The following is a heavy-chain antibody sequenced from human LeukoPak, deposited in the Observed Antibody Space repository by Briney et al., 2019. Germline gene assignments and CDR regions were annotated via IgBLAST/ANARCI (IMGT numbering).Heavy chain of an antibody. J-gene: IGHJ6*02. CDR2: ISGSGGST. CDR3: ANPGEAAIAARGYYYYGMDV. CDR1: GFTFSSYA. V-gene: IGHV3-23*01. D-gene: IGHD6-6*01. Sequence: PGGSLRLSCAASGFTFSSYAMSWVRQAPGKGLEWVSAISGSGGSTYYADSVKGRFTISRDNSKNTLYLQMNSLRAEDTAVYYCANPGEAAIAARGYYYYGMDVWGQGTTVTVSS.